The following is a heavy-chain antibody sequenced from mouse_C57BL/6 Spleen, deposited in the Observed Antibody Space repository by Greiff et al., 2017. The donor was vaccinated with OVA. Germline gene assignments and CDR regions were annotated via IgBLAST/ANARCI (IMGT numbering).Heavy chain of an antibody. J-gene: IGHJ3*01. Sequence: VQLQQSGPELVKPGASVKISCKASGYTFTDYYMNWVKQSHGKSLEWIGDINPNNGGTSYNQKFKGKATLTVDKSSSTAYMELRSLTSEDSAVYYCALAYDPVAYWGQGTLVTVSA. CDR1: GYTFTDYY. CDR2: INPNNGGT. D-gene: IGHD6-5*01. CDR3: ALAYDPVAY. V-gene: IGHV1-26*01.